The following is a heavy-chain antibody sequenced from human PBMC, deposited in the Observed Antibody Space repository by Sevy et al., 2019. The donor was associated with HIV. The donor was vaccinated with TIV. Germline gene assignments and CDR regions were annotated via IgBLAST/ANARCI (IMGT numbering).Heavy chain of an antibody. J-gene: IGHJ4*02. V-gene: IGHV3-30*04. Sequence: GGSLRLSCAASGFSVSSHAMHWVRQAPGKGLEWVALLSYDGSTQYYADSVKGRFSISRDNSKNILYLQMNSQRPADTALYYCTRDAGYSVGWYPSNYWGQGTLVTVSS. D-gene: IGHD6-19*01. CDR1: GFSVSSHA. CDR3: TRDAGYSVGWYPSNY. CDR2: LSYDGSTQ.